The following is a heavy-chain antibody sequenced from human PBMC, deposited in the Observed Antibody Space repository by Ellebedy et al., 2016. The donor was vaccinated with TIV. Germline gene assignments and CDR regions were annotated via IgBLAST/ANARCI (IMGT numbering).Heavy chain of an antibody. CDR1: GFTFSSYE. Sequence: GGSLRLSCAASGFTFSSYEMNWVRQAPGKGLEWVSVIYSGGSTYYADSVKGRFTISRDNSKNTLYLQMNSLRAEDTAVYYCARDRSRLDWGQGTLVTVSS. J-gene: IGHJ4*02. CDR3: ARDRSRLD. CDR2: IYSGGST. V-gene: IGHV3-66*01. D-gene: IGHD1-26*01.